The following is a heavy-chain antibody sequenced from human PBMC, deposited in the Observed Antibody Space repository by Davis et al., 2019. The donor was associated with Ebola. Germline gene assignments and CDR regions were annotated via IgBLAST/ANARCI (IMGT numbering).Heavy chain of an antibody. D-gene: IGHD5-12*01. CDR1: GGTFSRYA. CDR3: TTPGGQDSGYDVFDI. Sequence: AASVKVSCKASGGTFSRYAITWVRQAPGQGLEWMGGIIPIFGAAIYAQKFQGRVTITADESTTTVYMDLSSLRSEDTALYYCTTPGGQDSGYDVFDIWGQGTMVTVSS. J-gene: IGHJ3*02. V-gene: IGHV1-69*13. CDR2: IIPIFGAA.